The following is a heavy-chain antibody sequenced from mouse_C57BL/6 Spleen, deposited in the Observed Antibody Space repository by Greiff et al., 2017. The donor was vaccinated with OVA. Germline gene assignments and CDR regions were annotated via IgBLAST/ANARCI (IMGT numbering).Heavy chain of an antibody. D-gene: IGHD1-1*01. J-gene: IGHJ2*01. CDR2: IDPEDGET. CDR1: GFNIKDYY. Sequence: DVHLVESGAELVKPGASVKLSCTASGFNIKDYYMHWVKQRTEQGLEWIGRIDPEDGETKYAPKFQGKATITADTSSNTAYLQLSSLTSEDTAVYYCDRLYGSSYCFDYWGQGTTLTVSS. V-gene: IGHV14-2*01. CDR3: DRLYGSSYCFDY.